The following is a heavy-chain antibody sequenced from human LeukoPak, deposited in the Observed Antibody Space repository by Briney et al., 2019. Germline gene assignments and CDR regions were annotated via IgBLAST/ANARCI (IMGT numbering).Heavy chain of an antibody. CDR3: ARFGDAFDI. CDR2: ISYDGSNK. J-gene: IGHJ3*02. D-gene: IGHD3-10*01. Sequence: GGSLRLSCAASGFTFSSYGMHWVRQAPGKGLEWVAVISYDGSNKYYADSVKGRFTISRDNAKNSLYLQMSSLRAEDTAVYYCARFGDAFDIWGQGTMVTVSS. CDR1: GFTFSSYG. V-gene: IGHV3-30*03.